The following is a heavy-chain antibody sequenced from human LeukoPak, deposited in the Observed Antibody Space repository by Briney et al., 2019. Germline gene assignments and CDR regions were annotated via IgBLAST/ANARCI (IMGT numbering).Heavy chain of an antibody. J-gene: IGHJ4*02. D-gene: IGHD5-24*01. CDR3: AKEGPEMATRGGNYFDY. CDR1: GFTFSAYS. Sequence: PGGSLRLSCAASGFTFSAYSMNWVRQAPGKGLEWVAVIWYGGSNKYYADSVKGRFTISRDNSKNTLYLQMNSLRAEDTAVYYCAKEGPEMATRGGNYFDYWGQGTLVTVSS. V-gene: IGHV3-30*02. CDR2: IWYGGSNK.